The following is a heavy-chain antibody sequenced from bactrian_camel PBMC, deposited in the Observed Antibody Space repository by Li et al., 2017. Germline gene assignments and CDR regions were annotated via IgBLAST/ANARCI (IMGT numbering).Heavy chain of an antibody. CDR1: GFTFSSYY. CDR2: IYSDGSNT. V-gene: IGHV3-2*01. J-gene: IGHJ4*01. Sequence: HVQLVESGGALVQPGGSLRLSCAASGFTFSSYYMSWVRQAPGKGLEWVSSIYSDGSNTYYADSLGDRFTISRDNAKNTLYLQLNSLKTEDTAMYYCAKWSIFGRDSGSWYFVSGHFQYWGQGTQVTVS. D-gene: IGHD6*01. CDR3: AKWSIFGRDSGSWYFVSGHFQY.